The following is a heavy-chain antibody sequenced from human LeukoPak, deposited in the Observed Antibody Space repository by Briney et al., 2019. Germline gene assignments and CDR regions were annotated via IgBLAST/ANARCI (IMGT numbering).Heavy chain of an antibody. Sequence: GGSLRLSCAASGVTLNSYWMHWVRQAPGKGLVWVSRINTDGSSISYADSVKGRFTISRDNAKNSLYLQMNSLRAEDAALYSCARAGSGYYFDYWGQGTLVTVSS. D-gene: IGHD3-3*01. J-gene: IGHJ4*02. CDR1: GVTLNSYW. CDR3: ARAGSGYYFDY. V-gene: IGHV3-74*01. CDR2: INTDGSSI.